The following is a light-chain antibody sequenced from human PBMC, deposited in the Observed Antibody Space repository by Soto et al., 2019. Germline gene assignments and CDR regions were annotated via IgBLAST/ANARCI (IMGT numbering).Light chain of an antibody. J-gene: IGLJ2*01. V-gene: IGLV2-8*01. Sequence: QSALTQPPSASGSPGQSVTISCTGTSSDVGGYHYVSWYQQYPGKAPQLIMYEVSKRPSGVPDRFSGSKSGNTASLTVSGLQAEDEADYYCSSYAGSKNLVFGGGTKLTVL. CDR3: SSYAGSKNLV. CDR1: SSDVGGYHY. CDR2: EVS.